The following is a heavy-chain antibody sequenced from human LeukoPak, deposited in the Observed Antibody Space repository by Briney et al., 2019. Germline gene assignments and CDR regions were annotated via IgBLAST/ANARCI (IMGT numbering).Heavy chain of an antibody. J-gene: IGHJ6*02. CDR1: GGSISSSIYY. V-gene: IGHV4-39*07. Sequence: PSETLSLTCTVSGGSISSSIYYWGWIRQPPGKGLEWIGSIYYSGSTYYNPSLKSRVTIFVDTSKNQFSLKLSSVTAADTAVYYCARDGDSSGYDSSYYYGMDVWGQGTTVTVSS. CDR2: IYYSGST. CDR3: ARDGDSSGYDSSYYYGMDV. D-gene: IGHD3-22*01.